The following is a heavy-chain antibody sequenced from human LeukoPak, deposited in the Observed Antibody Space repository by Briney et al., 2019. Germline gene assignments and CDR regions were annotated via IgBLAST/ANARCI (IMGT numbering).Heavy chain of an antibody. D-gene: IGHD3-16*02. J-gene: IGHJ4*02. Sequence: SETLSLTCTVSGGSISSYYWSWIRQPPGKGLEWIGYIYYSGSTNYNPSLKSRVTISVDTSKNQFSLKLSSVTAADTAVYYCARGTGSYRGFLYNYWGQGTLVTVSS. CDR1: GGSISSYY. CDR2: IYYSGST. CDR3: ARGTGSYRGFLYNY. V-gene: IGHV4-59*01.